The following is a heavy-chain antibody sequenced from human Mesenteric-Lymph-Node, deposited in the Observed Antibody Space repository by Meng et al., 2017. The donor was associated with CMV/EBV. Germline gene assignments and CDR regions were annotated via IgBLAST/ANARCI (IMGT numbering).Heavy chain of an antibody. CDR1: GFTFSSYW. CDR3: ARSSITIFGVVMDYYYGMDV. D-gene: IGHD3-3*01. V-gene: IGHV3-30-3*01. CDR2: ISYDGSNK. J-gene: IGHJ6*02. Sequence: GGSLRLSCAASGFTFSSYWMHWVRQAPGKGLEWVAVISYDGSNKYYADSVKGRFTISRDNSKNTLYLQMNSLRAEDTAVYYCARSSITIFGVVMDYYYGMDVWGQGTTVTVSS.